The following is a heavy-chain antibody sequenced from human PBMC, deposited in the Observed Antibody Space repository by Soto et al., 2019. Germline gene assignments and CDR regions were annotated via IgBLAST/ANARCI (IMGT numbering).Heavy chain of an antibody. V-gene: IGHV3-74*01. CDR1: GFTFSSYN. J-gene: IGHJ1*01. D-gene: IGHD6-19*01. CDR3: ARGGAVSSGCYDGH. Sequence: EVQLVESGGGLVQPGGSLRLSCGASGFTFSSYNMHWVRQGPGKGLVWVSRINSDGSSTRYADSVKGRFTISSDNAKNTLYLQMNSLRVEDTAIYYGARGGAVSSGCYDGHWGLGTLVTVSS. CDR2: INSDGSST.